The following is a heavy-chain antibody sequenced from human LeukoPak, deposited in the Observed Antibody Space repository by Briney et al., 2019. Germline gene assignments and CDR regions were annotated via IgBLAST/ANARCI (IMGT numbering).Heavy chain of an antibody. CDR2: IYYSAST. CDR3: ARGGVNYKIAGP. D-gene: IGHD3-10*01. J-gene: IGHJ5*02. Sequence: SETLSLTCTVSGGSITSYYWTWIRQPPGKGLEWIGYIYYSASTSYNPSLKSRVTISVDASKNQFSLKLSSVTAADTAVYYCARGGVNYKIAGPWGQGALVTVSS. CDR1: GGSITSYY. V-gene: IGHV4-59*01.